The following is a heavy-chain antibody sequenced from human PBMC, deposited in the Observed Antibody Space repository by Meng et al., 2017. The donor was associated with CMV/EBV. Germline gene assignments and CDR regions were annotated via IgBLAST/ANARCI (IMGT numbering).Heavy chain of an antibody. J-gene: IGHJ4*02. CDR2: IYPGDYDT. Sequence: KVSCKGSGYSFTSYWIGWLRQMPGKGLEWMGIIYPGDYDTRYSPSFQGQVTISADKSISTAYLQWSSLKASDTAMYYCARQFYDSSGYLIDYWGQGTLVTVSS. V-gene: IGHV5-51*01. CDR3: ARQFYDSSGYLIDY. CDR1: GYSFTSYW. D-gene: IGHD3-22*01.